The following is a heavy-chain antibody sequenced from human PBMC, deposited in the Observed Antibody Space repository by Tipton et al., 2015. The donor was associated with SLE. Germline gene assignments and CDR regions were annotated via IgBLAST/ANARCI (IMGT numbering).Heavy chain of an antibody. J-gene: IGHJ4*02. Sequence: TLSLTCTVSGGSISSHYWSWIRQPPGKGLEWIGYIYYSGSTNYNPSLKSRVTISVDTSKNQFSLKLSSVTAADTAVYYCARRGGWTTFFDYWGQGTLVTVSS. CDR3: ARRGGWTTFFDY. V-gene: IGHV4-59*11. CDR2: IYYSGST. D-gene: IGHD6-19*01. CDR1: GGSISSHY.